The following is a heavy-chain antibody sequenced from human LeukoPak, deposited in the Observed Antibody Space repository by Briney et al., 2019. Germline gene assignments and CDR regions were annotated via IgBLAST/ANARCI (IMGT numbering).Heavy chain of an antibody. CDR3: AKPPYYDFWSGFSFDY. CDR2: IVASGDST. D-gene: IGHD3-3*01. J-gene: IGHJ4*02. CDR1: GLTFSTYA. V-gene: IGHV3-23*01. Sequence: PGGSLRLSCAASGLTFSTYAMTWVRQAPGKGLEWVSAIVASGDSTYYADSVKGRFTISRDNSKNTLYLQMNSLRAEDTAVYYCAKPPYYDFWSGFSFDYWGQGTLVTVSS.